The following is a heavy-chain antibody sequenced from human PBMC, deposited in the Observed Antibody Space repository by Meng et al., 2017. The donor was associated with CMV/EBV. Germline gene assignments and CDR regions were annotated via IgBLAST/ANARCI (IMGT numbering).Heavy chain of an antibody. CDR3: ARVAYYDILTGYDNWFDP. D-gene: IGHD3-9*01. CDR2: IIPIFGTA. CDR1: TFRSYA. J-gene: IGHJ5*02. Sequence: TFRSYAISWVRQAPGQGLEWMGGIIPIFGTANYAQKFQGRVTITTDESTSTAYMELSSLRSEDTAVYYCARVAYYDILTGYDNWFDPWGQGTLVTVSS. V-gene: IGHV1-69*05.